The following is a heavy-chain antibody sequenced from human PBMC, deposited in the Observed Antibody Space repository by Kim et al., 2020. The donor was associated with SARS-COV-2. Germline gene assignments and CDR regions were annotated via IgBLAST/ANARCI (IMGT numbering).Heavy chain of an antibody. V-gene: IGHV1-2*02. Sequence: NSGGTNYAQKFQGRVTMTRDTSVSTAYMELSRLRSDDTAVYYCARVNFDYWGQGTLVTVSS. CDR3: ARVNFDY. J-gene: IGHJ4*02. CDR2: NSGGT.